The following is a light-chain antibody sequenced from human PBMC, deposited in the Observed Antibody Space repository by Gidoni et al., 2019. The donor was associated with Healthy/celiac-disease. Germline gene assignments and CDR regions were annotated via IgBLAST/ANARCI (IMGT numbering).Light chain of an antibody. J-gene: IGLJ2*01. CDR1: SSDVGSYNL. V-gene: IGLV2-23*01. CDR2: EGG. Sequence: QSALTQPAPVPGSPGQSITLSCTGTSSDVGSYNLVSWYTQPPGKAPKLMIYEGGKRPSGVSNRFAGSKSGNTASLTSSGLQSGDGAGYYCCSYAGSSTSYVVFGGGTKLTVL. CDR3: CSYAGSSTSYVV.